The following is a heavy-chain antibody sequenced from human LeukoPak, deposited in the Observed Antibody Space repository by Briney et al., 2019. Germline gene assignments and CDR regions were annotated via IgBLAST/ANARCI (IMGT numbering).Heavy chain of an antibody. CDR3: AKVPSLAVASTSMDY. CDR2: IRYDGSYT. CDR1: GFTLNNYG. Sequence: GGSLRLSCTSSGFTLNNYGMHWVRRGPGKGLEWVALIRYDGSYTYYADSVKGRFTISRDNSKNTLYLQMNDLRVEDTAVYYCAKVPSLAVASTSMDYWGQGTLVTVSS. J-gene: IGHJ4*02. V-gene: IGHV3-30*02. D-gene: IGHD6-19*01.